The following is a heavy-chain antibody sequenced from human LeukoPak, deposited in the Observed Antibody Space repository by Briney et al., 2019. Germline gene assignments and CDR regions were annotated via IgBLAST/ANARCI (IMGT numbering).Heavy chain of an antibody. D-gene: IGHD4-17*01. J-gene: IGHJ4*02. CDR1: GYTLTELS. CDR2: FDPEDGET. Sequence: ASVKVSCKVSGYTLTELSMHWVRQAPGKGLEWTGGFDPEDGETIYAQKFQGRVTMTEDTSTDTAHMELSSLRSEDTAVYYCATVSTTVTTVYFDYWGQGTLVTVSS. V-gene: IGHV1-24*01. CDR3: ATVSTTVTTVYFDY.